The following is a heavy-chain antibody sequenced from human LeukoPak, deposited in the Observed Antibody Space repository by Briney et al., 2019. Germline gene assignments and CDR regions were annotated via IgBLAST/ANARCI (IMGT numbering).Heavy chain of an antibody. D-gene: IGHD2-8*01. CDR3: ARRSRNGLDAFDI. Sequence: GASVKVFCKASAYTFTCYYLHWVRQAPGQGPEWMGWIDPNNGDTEYAQKFQGRVTMTRVRSISTAYMELSRLTSDDTAVYYCARRSRNGLDAFDIWGQGTMVTVSS. V-gene: IGHV1-2*02. CDR1: AYTFTCYY. CDR2: IDPNNGDT. J-gene: IGHJ3*02.